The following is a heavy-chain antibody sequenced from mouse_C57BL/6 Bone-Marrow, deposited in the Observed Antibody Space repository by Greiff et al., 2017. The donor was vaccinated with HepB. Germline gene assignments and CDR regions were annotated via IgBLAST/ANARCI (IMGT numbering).Heavy chain of an antibody. V-gene: IGHV1-80*01. CDR3: AKLYDYEGVWFAY. Sequence: QVQLQQSGAELVKPGASVKISCKASGYAFSSYWMNWVKQRPGKGLEWIGQIYPGDGDTNYNGKFKGKATLTADKSSSTAYMQLSSLTSEDSAVYFCAKLYDYEGVWFAYWGQGTLVTVSA. D-gene: IGHD2-4*01. J-gene: IGHJ3*01. CDR1: GYAFSSYW. CDR2: IYPGDGDT.